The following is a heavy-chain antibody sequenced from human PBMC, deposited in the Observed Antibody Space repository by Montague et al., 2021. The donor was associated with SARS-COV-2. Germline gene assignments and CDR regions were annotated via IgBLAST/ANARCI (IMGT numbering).Heavy chain of an antibody. J-gene: IGHJ6*02. V-gene: IGHV5-51*01. Sequence: QSGAEVKKPGESLKISCKGSGYSFTSYWIGWVRQMPGKGLEWMGXIYPGDSDTRYSPSFQGQVTISADKSISTAYLQWSSLKASDTAMYYCARDWDYYGSGSYGMDVWGQGTTVTVSS. D-gene: IGHD3-10*01. CDR3: ARDWDYYGSGSYGMDV. CDR2: IYPGDSDT. CDR1: GYSFTSYW.